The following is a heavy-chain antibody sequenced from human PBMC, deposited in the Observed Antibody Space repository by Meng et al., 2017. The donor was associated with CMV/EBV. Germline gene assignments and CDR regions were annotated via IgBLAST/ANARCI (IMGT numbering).Heavy chain of an antibody. CDR1: GGSISSYY. J-gene: IGHJ6*02. D-gene: IGHD1-7*01. V-gene: IGHV4-59*01. Sequence: GSLRLSCIVSGGSISSYYWSWIRQPPGKGLEWIGYIYYSGSTNYNPSLKSRVTISVDTSKNQFSLKLSSVTAADTAVYYCARYNWNFDYYYGMDVWGQGTTVTVSS. CDR2: IYYSGST. CDR3: ARYNWNFDYYYGMDV.